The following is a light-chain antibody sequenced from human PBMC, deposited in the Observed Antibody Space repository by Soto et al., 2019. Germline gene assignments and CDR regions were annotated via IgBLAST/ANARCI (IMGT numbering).Light chain of an antibody. CDR3: CSPAGNQRDV. J-gene: IGLJ1*01. V-gene: IGLV2-11*01. Sequence: QSALTQPRSVSGSPGQSVTISCTGTSSDVGRYNYVSWYQQHPGKAPKVMIYDVSERPSGVPDRFSGSKSGNTASLTISGLQAEDEADYYCCSPAGNQRDVFGTGTQLTVL. CDR2: DVS. CDR1: SSDVGRYNY.